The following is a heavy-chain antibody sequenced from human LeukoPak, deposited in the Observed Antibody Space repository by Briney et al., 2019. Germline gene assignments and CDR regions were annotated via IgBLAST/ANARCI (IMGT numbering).Heavy chain of an antibody. D-gene: IGHD2-2*01. J-gene: IGHJ5*01. CDR3: AKDRHAPGRYCSSTSCFPFDS. V-gene: IGHV3-23*01. CDR2: ISGPGDST. Sequence: GGSLRLSCVASGFTFNNYAMNWVRQAPGKGLEWVSTISGPGDSTYYADSVKGRFTISRDNTKNTLYLQMNSLRAEDTAVYYCAKDRHAPGRYCSSTSCFPFDSWGQGTLVTVSS. CDR1: GFTFNNYA.